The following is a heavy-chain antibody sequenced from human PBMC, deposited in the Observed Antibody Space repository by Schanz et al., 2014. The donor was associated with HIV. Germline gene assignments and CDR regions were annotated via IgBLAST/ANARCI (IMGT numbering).Heavy chain of an antibody. V-gene: IGHV3-30*18. J-gene: IGHJ6*02. D-gene: IGHD2-2*01. CDR3: AKDRRGGYQFLYGLDV. Sequence: QVQLVESGGGVVQPGRSQRLSCAASGFTFRSYGMHWVRQAPGKGLEWVALISHDGNTKYYADSVKGRFSISRDKSKNTLYLQMNRLRAEDTAVYYCAKDRRGGYQFLYGLDVWGQGTTVTVSS. CDR1: GFTFRSYG. CDR2: ISHDGNTK.